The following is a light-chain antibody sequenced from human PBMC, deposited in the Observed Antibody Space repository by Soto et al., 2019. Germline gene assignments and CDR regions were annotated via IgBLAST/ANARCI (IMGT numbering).Light chain of an antibody. V-gene: IGKV1-27*01. Sequence: DIQMTQSPSSLSASVGDRVTITCRARQGISNFLAWYQQKPGKVPKLLISAASTFQSGVPSRFSGSGSGTAFTITITSLQPEHVATYYCQKYSSVITFGQGTRLEI. J-gene: IGKJ5*01. CDR1: QGISNF. CDR2: AAS. CDR3: QKYSSVIT.